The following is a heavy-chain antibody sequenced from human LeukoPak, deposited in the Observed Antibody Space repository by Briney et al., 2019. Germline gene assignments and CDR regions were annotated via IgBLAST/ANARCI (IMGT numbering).Heavy chain of an antibody. Sequence: GGSLRLSCAASGFTFSSYGMHWVRQAPGKGLEWVAVISYDGSNKYYADSVKGQFTISRDNSKNTLYLQMNSLRAEDTAVYYCAKDGSGGTFDPWGQGTLVTVSS. V-gene: IGHV3-30*18. CDR3: AKDGSGGTFDP. D-gene: IGHD2-15*01. J-gene: IGHJ5*02. CDR1: GFTFSSYG. CDR2: ISYDGSNK.